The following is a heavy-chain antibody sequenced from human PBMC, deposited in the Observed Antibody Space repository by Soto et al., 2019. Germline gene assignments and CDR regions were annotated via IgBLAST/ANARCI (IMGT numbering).Heavy chain of an antibody. Sequence: SVKVSCKASRVAFSKFIVTWVRQAPGLGLEWVGGIIPIFGTANYAQKFQGRVTITADESTSTAYMEVNNPRSEDTAVYYCAKVRYSSPMGYYYGMDVWGQGTTVTVSS. CDR1: RVAFSKFI. V-gene: IGHV1-69*13. D-gene: IGHD6-19*01. J-gene: IGHJ6*02. CDR2: IIPIFGTA. CDR3: AKVRYSSPMGYYYGMDV.